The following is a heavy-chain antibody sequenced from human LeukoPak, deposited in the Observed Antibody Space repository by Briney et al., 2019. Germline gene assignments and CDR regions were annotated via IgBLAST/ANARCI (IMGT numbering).Heavy chain of an antibody. CDR1: GYTSTTYG. D-gene: IGHD2-15*01. Sequence: ASVRVSCKASGYTSTTYGISWVRQAPGQGLEWMGWISGYNGNTNYAQKFRGRVTMTTDTSTSTAYMELRSLRSDDTAVYYCARASAQWSDYWGQGTLVTVSS. CDR3: ARASAQWSDY. CDR2: ISGYNGNT. J-gene: IGHJ4*02. V-gene: IGHV1-18*01.